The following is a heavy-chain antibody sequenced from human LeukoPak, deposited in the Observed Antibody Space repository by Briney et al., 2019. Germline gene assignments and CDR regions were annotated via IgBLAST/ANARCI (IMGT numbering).Heavy chain of an antibody. CDR2: IYYSGST. CDR1: GGSISSYY. V-gene: IGHV4-59*08. Sequence: PSETLSLTCTVSGGSISSYYWSWIRQPPGKGLEWIGYIYYSGSTNYNPSLKSRVTISVDTSKNQFSLKLSSVTAADTAVYYCAGHGYYDSSGYYDAFDIWGQGTMVTVSS. J-gene: IGHJ3*02. CDR3: AGHGYYDSSGYYDAFDI. D-gene: IGHD3-22*01.